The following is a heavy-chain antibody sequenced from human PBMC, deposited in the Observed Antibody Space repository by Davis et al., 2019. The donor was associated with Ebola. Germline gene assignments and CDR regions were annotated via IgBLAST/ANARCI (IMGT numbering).Heavy chain of an antibody. V-gene: IGHV3-23*01. CDR3: AKDRGSSWGTDY. Sequence: GESLKISCAASGFTFSSYVMSWVRQAPGKGLEWVSAISGSGGSTYYADSVKGRFTISRDNSKNTLYLQMNSLRAEDTAVYYSAKDRGSSWGTDYWGQGTLVTVSS. CDR1: GFTFSSYV. J-gene: IGHJ4*02. CDR2: ISGSGGST. D-gene: IGHD6-13*01.